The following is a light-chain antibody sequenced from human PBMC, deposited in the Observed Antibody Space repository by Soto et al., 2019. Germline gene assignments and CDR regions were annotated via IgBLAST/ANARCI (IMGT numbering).Light chain of an antibody. CDR3: SAWDDSLNAHYV. Sequence: QSVLTQPPSTSGTPGQRVTISCSGSRSNIGGNTVNWYQHLPGTAPNLLIYNNNRRPSGVPDRFSGSRSGTSASLAISGLQSEDEGDYYCSAWDDSLNAHYVFGTGTKLTVL. CDR2: NNN. CDR1: RSNIGGNT. V-gene: IGLV1-44*01. J-gene: IGLJ1*01.